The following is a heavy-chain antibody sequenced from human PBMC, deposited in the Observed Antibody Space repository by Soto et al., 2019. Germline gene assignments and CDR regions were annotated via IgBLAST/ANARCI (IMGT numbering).Heavy chain of an antibody. CDR3: AKASAPGGTYFPLWF. V-gene: IGHV3-23*01. J-gene: IGHJ4*02. D-gene: IGHD1-26*01. CDR2: ISGSGGST. CDR1: GFTFSSYG. Sequence: GGSLRLSCAASGFTFSSYGMSWVRQAPGKGLEWVSSISGSGGSTYYADSVKGRFTISRDNSKNTLYLQMNSLRAEDTAVYYCAKASAPGGTYFPLWFWGQGTLVTVST.